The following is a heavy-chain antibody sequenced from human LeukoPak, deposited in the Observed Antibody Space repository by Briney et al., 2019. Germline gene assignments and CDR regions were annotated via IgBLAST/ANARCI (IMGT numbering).Heavy chain of an antibody. CDR3: ARVRSGSFFDY. D-gene: IGHD1-26*01. Sequence: ASVKVSCKAYRYTFTGYYMHWVRQAPGQGLEWMGRINPNSGGTDYAQKFQGRVTMTRDTSISTAYMELSRLRSDDTAVYYCARVRSGSFFDYWGQGALVTVSS. CDR2: INPNSGGT. J-gene: IGHJ4*02. V-gene: IGHV1-2*06. CDR1: RYTFTGYY.